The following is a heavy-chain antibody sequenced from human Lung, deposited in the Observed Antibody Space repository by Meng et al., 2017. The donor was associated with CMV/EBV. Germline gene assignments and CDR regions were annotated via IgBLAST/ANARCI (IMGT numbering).Heavy chain of an antibody. CDR2: IKSKTDGGTT. CDR3: TTGRRFDY. J-gene: IGHJ4*02. CDR1: GFTFSTAW. V-gene: IGHV3-15*01. Sequence: GGSXRLXCAASGFTFSTAWMSWVRQAPGKGLEWVGRIKSKTDGGTTDYAAPVKGRFTMSRDDLRNTLYLQMNSLTTDDTGVYYCTTGRRFDYWGQGTLVTVSS.